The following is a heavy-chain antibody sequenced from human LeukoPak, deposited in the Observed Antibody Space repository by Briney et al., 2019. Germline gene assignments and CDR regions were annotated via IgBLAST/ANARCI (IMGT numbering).Heavy chain of an antibody. Sequence: GGSLRLSCVASGSTSGSTVSSNYMSWVRQAPGKGLEWVSGINWNCGSTGYADSVKGRFTISRDNAKNSLYLEMNSLRAEDTALYHCARVGGGSYYYYMDVWGKGTTVTVSS. CDR1: GSTSGSTVSSNY. CDR3: ARVGGGSYYYYMDV. D-gene: IGHD3-10*01. V-gene: IGHV3-20*01. J-gene: IGHJ6*03. CDR2: INWNCGST.